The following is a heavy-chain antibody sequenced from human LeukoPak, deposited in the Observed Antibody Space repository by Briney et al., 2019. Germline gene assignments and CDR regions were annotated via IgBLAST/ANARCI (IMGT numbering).Heavy chain of an antibody. CDR2: IYPGDSDI. D-gene: IGHD3-22*01. V-gene: IGHV5-51*01. CDR1: GYNFATAW. J-gene: IGHJ4*02. Sequence: GESLKISCKASGYNFATAWVGWVRQMPGKGLEWMGNIYPGDSDIRYSPSFQGQVTLSADKSISTAYLQWSSLKASDTAMYYCARRDYYDSSGYYYEDWGQGTLVTVSS. CDR3: ARRDYYDSSGYYYED.